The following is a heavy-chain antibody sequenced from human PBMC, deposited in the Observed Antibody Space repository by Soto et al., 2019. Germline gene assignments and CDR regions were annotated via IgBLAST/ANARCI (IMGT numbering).Heavy chain of an antibody. CDR2: IYPGDSDT. V-gene: IGHV5-51*01. J-gene: IGHJ6*02. D-gene: IGHD2-2*01. Sequence: PGESLKTPLNGSGYSLTSYWIGRVPQMPGKGPDWMRIIYPGDSDTRYSPSFQGQVTISADKSISTAYLQWSSLKASDTAMYYCARHRPYCSSTSCYVHGMDVWGQGTTVTVSS. CDR3: ARHRPYCSSTSCYVHGMDV. CDR1: GYSLTSYW.